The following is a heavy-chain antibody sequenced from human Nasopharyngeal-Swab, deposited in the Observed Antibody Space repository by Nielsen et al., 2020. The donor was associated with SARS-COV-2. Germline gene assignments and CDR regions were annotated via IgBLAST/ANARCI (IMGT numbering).Heavy chain of an antibody. CDR3: ARDLLDIWFGELSFLGWFDP. V-gene: IGHV6-1*01. Sequence: WIRQSPSRGLEWLGRTYYRSKWYNDYAVSVKSRITINPDTSKKQFSLQLNSVTPEDTAVYYCARDLLDIWFGELSFLGWFDPWGQGTLVTVSS. D-gene: IGHD3-10*01. J-gene: IGHJ5*02. CDR2: TYYRSKWYN.